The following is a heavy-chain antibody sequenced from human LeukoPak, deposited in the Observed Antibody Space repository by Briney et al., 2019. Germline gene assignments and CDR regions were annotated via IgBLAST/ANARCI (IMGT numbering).Heavy chain of an antibody. J-gene: IGHJ4*02. CDR2: INPSGGST. CDR3: ARDWGPDVLRYCDWFYYFDY. D-gene: IGHD3-9*01. V-gene: IGHV1-46*01. Sequence: ASVKVSCKASGYTFTSYYMHWVRQAPGQGLEWMGIINPSGGSTSYAQKFQGRVTMTRDTSTSTVYMELSSLRSEDTAVYYCARDWGPDVLRYCDWFYYFDYWGQGTLVTVSS. CDR1: GYTFTSYY.